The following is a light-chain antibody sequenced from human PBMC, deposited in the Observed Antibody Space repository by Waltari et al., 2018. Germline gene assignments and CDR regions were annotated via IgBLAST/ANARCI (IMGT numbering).Light chain of an antibody. J-gene: IGLJ2*01. CDR1: SNDGGSYNL. V-gene: IGLV2-23*02. Sequence: QSALPQPASVSGSPGQSITISCTQTSNDGGSYNLVPWYQQYPGKAPTLMIYEVTKRLSGVSSRFSGSKSGNTASLTISGLQAEDEADYYCSSYAGSTTLVIFGGGTKLTV. CDR2: EVT. CDR3: SSYAGSTTLVI.